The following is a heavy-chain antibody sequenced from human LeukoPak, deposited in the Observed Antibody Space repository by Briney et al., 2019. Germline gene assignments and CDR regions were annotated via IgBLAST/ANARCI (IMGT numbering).Heavy chain of an antibody. CDR2: ISSSSSYI. V-gene: IGHV3-21*01. J-gene: IGHJ6*02. CDR1: GFTFSSYS. D-gene: IGHD5-12*01. CDR3: ARDREHIVANYYYYGMDV. Sequence: GGSLRLSCAASGFTFSSYSINWVRQAPGKGLEWVSSISSSSSYIYYADSVKGRFTISRDNAKNSLYLQMNSLRAEDTAVYYCARDREHIVANYYYYGMDVWGQGTTVTVSS.